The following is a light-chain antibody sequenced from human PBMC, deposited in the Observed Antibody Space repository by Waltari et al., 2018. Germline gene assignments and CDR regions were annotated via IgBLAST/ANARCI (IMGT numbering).Light chain of an antibody. CDR1: SSDVGGYNS. CDR2: EVS. J-gene: IGLJ1*01. Sequence: QSALTQPASVSGSPGQSITISCTGTSSDVGGYNSVSWYQQHPGKAPKLMIYEVSNRPSGVSERFSGSKSGNTAALTISGLQAEDEADYYCSSYRSSTTRVFGTGTKVTVL. V-gene: IGLV2-14*01. CDR3: SSYRSSTTRV.